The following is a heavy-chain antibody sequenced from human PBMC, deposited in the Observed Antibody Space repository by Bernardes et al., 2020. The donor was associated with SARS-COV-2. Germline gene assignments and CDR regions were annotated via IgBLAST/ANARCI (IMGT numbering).Heavy chain of an antibody. J-gene: IGHJ4*02. CDR2: ISAYNGNT. D-gene: IGHD4-17*01. Sequence: ASVKVSCKASGYTLPSFGISWVRQAPGQGLEWMGWISAYNGNTNYEQKLQGRVTMTTNRSTATAYMELRSLRSDDTAVYYCARDNLRYGDLRVGFDYWGQGTLVTVPS. CDR3: ARDNLRYGDLRVGFDY. CDR1: GYTLPSFG. V-gene: IGHV1-18*01.